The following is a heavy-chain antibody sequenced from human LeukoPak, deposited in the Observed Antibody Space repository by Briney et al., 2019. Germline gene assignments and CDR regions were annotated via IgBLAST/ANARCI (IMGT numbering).Heavy chain of an antibody. J-gene: IGHJ6*02. CDR1: GYTLTELS. CDR2: FDPEDGET. Sequence: VASVTVSFKVSGYTLTELSMHWVRQAPGKGLEWMGGFDPEDGETIYAQKFQGRVTMTEDTSTDTAYMELSSLRSEDTAVYYCARDPPLGGVVYEDGMDVWGQGTTVTVSS. CDR3: ARDPPLGGVVYEDGMDV. D-gene: IGHD2-8*02. V-gene: IGHV1-24*01.